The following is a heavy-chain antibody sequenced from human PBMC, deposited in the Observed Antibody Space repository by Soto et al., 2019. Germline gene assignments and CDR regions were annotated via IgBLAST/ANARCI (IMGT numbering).Heavy chain of an antibody. V-gene: IGHV3-23*01. CDR1: GFTFSNYG. D-gene: IGHD1-26*01. CDR2: ITASSGAT. Sequence: GGSLRLSCGASGFTFSNYGMSWVRQAPGKGLEWVSSITASSGATYYPDSVKGRFTISRDSSQNTLYLQMNSLRVDDTAIYFCAKNQWELLHWGQGTLVTV. J-gene: IGHJ4*02. CDR3: AKNQWELLH.